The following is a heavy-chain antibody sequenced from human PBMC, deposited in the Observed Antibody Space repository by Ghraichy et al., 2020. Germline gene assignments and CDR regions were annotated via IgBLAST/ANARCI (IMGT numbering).Heavy chain of an antibody. D-gene: IGHD2-2*02. V-gene: IGHV1-18*01. CDR1: GYTFTSYG. Sequence: ASVKVSCKASGYTFTSYGISWVRQAPGQGLEWMGWISAYNGNTNYAQKLQGRVTMTTDTSTSTAYMELRSLRSDDTAVYYCARVDLAYCSSTSCYTRNWFDPWGQGTLVTVSS. J-gene: IGHJ5*02. CDR2: ISAYNGNT. CDR3: ARVDLAYCSSTSCYTRNWFDP.